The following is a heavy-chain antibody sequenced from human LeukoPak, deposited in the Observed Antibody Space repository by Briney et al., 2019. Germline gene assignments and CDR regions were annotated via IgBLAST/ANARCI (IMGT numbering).Heavy chain of an antibody. CDR1: GFTFSHYT. V-gene: IGHV3-21*01. CDR2: ISSSSSYI. Sequence: AGGSLRLSCTASGFTFSHYTMNWVRQAPGKGLEWVSSISSSSSYIYYADSVKGRFTISRDNAKNSLYLQMNSLRAEDTAVYYCAKDGVWIGEKKANMDIWGKGTTV. D-gene: IGHD3-10*01. CDR3: AKDGVWIGEKKANMDI. J-gene: IGHJ6*03.